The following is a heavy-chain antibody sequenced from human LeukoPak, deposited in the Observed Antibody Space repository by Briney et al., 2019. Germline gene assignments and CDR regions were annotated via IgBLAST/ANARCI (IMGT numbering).Heavy chain of an antibody. CDR2: ISAGGGST. CDR3: AKSGRVCSGGSCYQEYFDY. V-gene: IGHV3-23*01. CDR1: GGSFSGYY. J-gene: IGHJ4*02. Sequence: ETLSLTCAVYGGSFSGYYWSWVRQAPGKGLEWVSAISAGGGSTYYADSVKGRFTISRDNSKNTLYVQMNSLRAEDTAVYYCAKSGRVCSGGSCYQEYFDYWGQGTLVTVSS. D-gene: IGHD2-15*01.